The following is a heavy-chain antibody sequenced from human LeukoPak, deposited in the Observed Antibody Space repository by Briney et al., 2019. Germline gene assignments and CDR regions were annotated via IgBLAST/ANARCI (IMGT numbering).Heavy chain of an antibody. CDR2: IYPGDSDT. Sequence: GESLQISCKGSGYSFTSYWIGWVRQMPGKGLEWMGIIYPGDSDTRYSPSFQGQVTISADKSISTAYLQWSSLKASDTAMYYCARSGQLELTDFDYWGQGTLVTVSS. J-gene: IGHJ4*02. CDR1: GYSFTSYW. D-gene: IGHD1-7*01. CDR3: ARSGQLELTDFDY. V-gene: IGHV5-51*01.